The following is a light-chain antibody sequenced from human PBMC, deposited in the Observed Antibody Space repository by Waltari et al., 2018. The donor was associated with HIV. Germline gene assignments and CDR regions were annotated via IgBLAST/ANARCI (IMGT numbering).Light chain of an antibody. J-gene: IGKJ2*01. V-gene: IGKV3-20*01. CDR2: GIS. Sequence: EIVLTQSPGTLSLSPGERATLSCRASQSFSSSYLAWYQPKPGQAPRLLLYGISSRVTCTPDRFSGSQSGTDFTLTISRLEPEDFAVYYCQQYGSSRYTFGQGTKLEIK. CDR3: QQYGSSRYT. CDR1: QSFSSSY.